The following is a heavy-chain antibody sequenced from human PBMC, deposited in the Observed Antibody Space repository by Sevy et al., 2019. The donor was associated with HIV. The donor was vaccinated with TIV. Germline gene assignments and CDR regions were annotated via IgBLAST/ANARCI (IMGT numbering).Heavy chain of an antibody. V-gene: IGHV3-23*01. D-gene: IGHD3-3*01. CDR1: GFSFGTHA. J-gene: IGHJ4*02. CDR3: AKDVPDQSWYDDFWSGSPCFDY. Sequence: GGSLRLSCAASGFSFGTHAMSWVRQAPGKGLEWVSGMSGRGGSTGYADSVKGRFTISRDNSKNTLFVQMNALRADDTAVYYWAKDVPDQSWYDDFWSGSPCFDYWGRGILVTVSS. CDR2: MSGRGGST.